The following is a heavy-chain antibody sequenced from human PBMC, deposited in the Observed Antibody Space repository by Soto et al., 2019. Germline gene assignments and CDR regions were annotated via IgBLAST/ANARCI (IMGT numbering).Heavy chain of an antibody. CDR1: GGSISSSGSY. CDR3: AKAAANIDY. CDR2: ISYSGST. D-gene: IGHD2-2*01. Sequence: QVQLQESGPGLVKPSQTLSLTCTVSGGSISSSGSYWTWIRQHPGKGLEWIGNISYSGSTVYNTSYESRVTISLDTSKNQFSLNLNSVTAADTAMYYCAKAAANIDYWGQGTLVTVSS. V-gene: IGHV4-31*03. J-gene: IGHJ4*02.